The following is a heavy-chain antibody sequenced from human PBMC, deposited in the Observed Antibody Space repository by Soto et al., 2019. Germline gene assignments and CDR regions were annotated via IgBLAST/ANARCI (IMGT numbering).Heavy chain of an antibody. V-gene: IGHV3-21*01. D-gene: IGHD3-9*01. J-gene: IGHJ3*02. CDR3: ASRMQYDILTGYYSRAFDI. CDR2: ITSSSSYI. Sequence: EVNLVESGGGLVKPGGSLRLSCAASGFNFSDYNMNWVRQAPGKGLEWVSSITSSSSYIHYADSVKGRFTISRDNAKNSLYLQMNSLRAEDTAVYYCASRMQYDILTGYYSRAFDIWGQGTMVTVSS. CDR1: GFNFSDYN.